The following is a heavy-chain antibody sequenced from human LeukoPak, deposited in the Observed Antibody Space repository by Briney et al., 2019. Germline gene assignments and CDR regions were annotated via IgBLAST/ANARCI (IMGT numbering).Heavy chain of an antibody. Sequence: SETLSLTCAVYGGSFSGYYWSWIRQPPGKGLEWIGYIYYSGGTNYNPSLKSRVTISVDTSKNQFSLKLSSVTAADTAVYYCARLYSSSWIDYWGQGTLVTVSS. CDR1: GGSFSGYY. J-gene: IGHJ4*02. CDR3: ARLYSSSWIDY. V-gene: IGHV4-59*08. D-gene: IGHD6-13*01. CDR2: IYYSGGT.